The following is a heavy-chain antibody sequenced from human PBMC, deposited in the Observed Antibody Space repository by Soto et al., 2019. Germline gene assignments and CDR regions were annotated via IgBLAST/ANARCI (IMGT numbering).Heavy chain of an antibody. V-gene: IGHV3-13*04. CDR2: IGAAGDT. Sequence: GGSLRLSCAASGFTFSNYDMHWVRQGTGKGLEWVSAIGAAGDTYYPGSVKGRFTISRENAKNSLYLQMNSLRPGDTAVYYCERRGPSWYSLDYWGQGTLVTVSS. J-gene: IGHJ4*02. CDR1: GFTFSNYD. CDR3: ERRGPSWYSLDY. D-gene: IGHD2-2*02.